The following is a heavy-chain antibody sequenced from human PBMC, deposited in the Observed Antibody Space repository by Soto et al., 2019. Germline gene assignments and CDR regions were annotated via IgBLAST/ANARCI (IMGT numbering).Heavy chain of an antibody. CDR2: ISYSGST. CDR1: GDSMTTVDYY. J-gene: IGHJ4*02. V-gene: IGHV4-31*03. CDR3: TRGDY. Sequence: QVQLQESGPGLVKPSQTLSLPCTVSGDSMTTVDYYWTCIRQHPGQGLEWIGFISYSGSTYYSSSLKGRVAISADTSKNQFSLKLNSVTAADTAVYYCTRGDYWGQGTLVTVSS.